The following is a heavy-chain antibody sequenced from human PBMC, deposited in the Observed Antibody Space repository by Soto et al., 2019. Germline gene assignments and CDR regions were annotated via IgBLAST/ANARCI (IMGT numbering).Heavy chain of an antibody. CDR2: INHSGST. CDR1: GGSVSGYY. CDR3: ARDKITGLFDY. V-gene: IGHV4-34*01. Sequence: SETLSLTCAVYGGSVSGYYWAWIRQPPGTGLEWIGEINHSGSTNYNPSLKSRVTISVDTSKNQFSLKLTSVTAADTAVYYCARDKITGLFDYWGQGTLVTVSS. D-gene: IGHD2-8*02. J-gene: IGHJ4*02.